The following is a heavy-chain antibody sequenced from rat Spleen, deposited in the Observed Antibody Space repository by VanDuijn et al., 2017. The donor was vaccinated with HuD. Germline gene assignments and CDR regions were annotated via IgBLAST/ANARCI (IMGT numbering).Heavy chain of an antibody. CDR3: ATRPTFDY. CDR1: GFTFSDYY. J-gene: IGHJ2*01. Sequence: EVQLVESGGGLVQPGRSLKLSCVASGFTFSDYYMAWVRQAPTKGLEWVASITNAAGKVHYPDSVKGRFTISRDNAKSTLYLQMDSLRSEDTATYYCATRPTFDYWGQGVMVTVSS. V-gene: IGHV5-25*01. CDR2: ITNAAGKV. D-gene: IGHD2-1*01.